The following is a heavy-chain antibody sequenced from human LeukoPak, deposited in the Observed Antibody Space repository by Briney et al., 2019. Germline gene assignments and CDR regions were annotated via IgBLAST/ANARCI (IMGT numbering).Heavy chain of an antibody. CDR1: GYTFTSYD. Sequence: ASVKVSCKASGYTFTSYDINWVRQATGQGLEWMGWMNPNSGNTGYAQKFQGRVTMTRNTSISTAYVELSSLRSEDTAVYYCARRICTADGDNPCTDAFDIWGQGTMVTVSS. D-gene: IGHD5-24*01. CDR3: ARRICTADGDNPCTDAFDI. V-gene: IGHV1-8*01. J-gene: IGHJ3*02. CDR2: MNPNSGNT.